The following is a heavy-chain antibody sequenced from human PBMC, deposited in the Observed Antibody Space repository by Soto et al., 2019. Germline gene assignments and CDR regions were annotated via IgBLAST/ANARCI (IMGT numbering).Heavy chain of an antibody. CDR1: GGSISSSSYY. V-gene: IGHV4-39*01. J-gene: IGHJ4*02. CDR2: IYYSGST. D-gene: IGHD6-25*01. Sequence: QLQLQESGPGLVKPSETLSLTCTVTGGSISSSSYYWGWIRPPPGKGLEWIGSIYYSGSTYYNPSLKSRVTLSVDTAKTQLSLKLSAVAAADTAGYDCARVSAGFFDYLGQGTLVTVSS. CDR3: ARVSAGFFDY.